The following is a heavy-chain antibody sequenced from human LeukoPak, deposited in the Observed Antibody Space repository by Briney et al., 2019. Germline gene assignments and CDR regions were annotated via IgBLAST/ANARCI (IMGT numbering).Heavy chain of an antibody. CDR3: ARGGAAAGYVGFDY. Sequence: ASVKVSCRASGYTFTGYYMHWVRQAPGQGLEWMGWINPNSGGTNYAQKFQGRVTMTRDTSISTAYMELSRLRSDDTAVYYCARGGAAAGYVGFDYWGQGTLVTVSS. J-gene: IGHJ4*02. D-gene: IGHD6-13*01. V-gene: IGHV1-2*02. CDR2: INPNSGGT. CDR1: GYTFTGYY.